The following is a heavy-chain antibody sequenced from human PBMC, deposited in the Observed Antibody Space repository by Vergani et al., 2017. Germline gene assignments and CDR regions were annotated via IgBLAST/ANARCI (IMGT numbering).Heavy chain of an antibody. V-gene: IGHV3-33*06. CDR1: GFTFNQYG. D-gene: IGHD3-16*01. CDR2: TWYDGNNK. Sequence: QVQLVESGGGVVQPGRSLRLSCAASGFTFNQYGMHWVRQAPGKGLEWVAVTWYDGNNKQYADSVKGRFTISRDNSKSTMYLQMNSLRTDDTATYYCAKHFRGWGIDYWGQGTLVTVSS. J-gene: IGHJ4*02. CDR3: AKHFRGWGIDY.